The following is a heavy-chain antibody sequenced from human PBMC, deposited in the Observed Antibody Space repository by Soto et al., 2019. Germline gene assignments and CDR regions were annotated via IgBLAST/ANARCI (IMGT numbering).Heavy chain of an antibody. J-gene: IGHJ4*02. V-gene: IGHV1-2*04. CDR1: GYTFTGYY. Sequence: GASVKVSCKASGYTFTGYYMHWVRQAPGQGLEWMGWINPNSGGTNYAQKFQGWVTMTRDTSISTAYMELSRLRSDDTAVYYCARDSVVMIGSMVYSGHDYSFDYWGQGTLVTVSS. D-gene: IGHD5-12*01. CDR3: ARDSVVMIGSMVYSGHDYSFDY. CDR2: INPNSGGT.